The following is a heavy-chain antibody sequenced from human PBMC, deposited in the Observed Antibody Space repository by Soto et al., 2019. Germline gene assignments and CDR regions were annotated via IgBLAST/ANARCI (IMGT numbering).Heavy chain of an antibody. CDR1: GFTFSSYA. D-gene: IGHD6-19*01. CDR3: AKRIWAIAVAGIFDY. Sequence: PGGSLRLSCAASGFTFSSYAMSWVRQAPGRGLEWVSAISGSGGSTYYADSVKGRFTISRDNSKNTLYLQMNSLRAEDTAVYYCAKRIWAIAVAGIFDYWGQGTLVTVSS. V-gene: IGHV3-23*01. CDR2: ISGSGGST. J-gene: IGHJ4*02.